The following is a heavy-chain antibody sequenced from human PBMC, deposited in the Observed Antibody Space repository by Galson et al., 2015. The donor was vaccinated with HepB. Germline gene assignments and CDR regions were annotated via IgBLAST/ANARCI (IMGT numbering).Heavy chain of an antibody. CDR3: ARLSYYYDSSGQYNYWYFDL. CDR2: IYPGDSDT. D-gene: IGHD3-22*01. CDR1: GYSFTSYW. V-gene: IGHV5-51*01. Sequence: QSGAEVKKPGESLKISCKGSGYSFTSYWIGWVRQLPGKGLEWMGIIYPGDSDTRYSPSFQGQVTISADKSISTAYLQWSSLKASDTGVYYCARLSYYYDSSGQYNYWYFDLWGRGTLVTVSS. J-gene: IGHJ2*01.